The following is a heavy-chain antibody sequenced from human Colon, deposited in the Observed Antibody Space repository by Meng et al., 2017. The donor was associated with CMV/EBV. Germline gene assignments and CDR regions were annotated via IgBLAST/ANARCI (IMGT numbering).Heavy chain of an antibody. Sequence: SETLSLTCTVSGGSISSSSYYWGWIRQPPGKGLEWIGSIYYSGSTYYNPSLKSRVTISVDTSKNQFSLKLSSVTAADTAVFYCARQLPAYSSSSYAFDVWGQGTMVTVSS. V-gene: IGHV4-39*01. D-gene: IGHD6-6*01. CDR3: ARQLPAYSSSSYAFDV. CDR1: GGSISSSSYY. J-gene: IGHJ3*01. CDR2: IYYSGST.